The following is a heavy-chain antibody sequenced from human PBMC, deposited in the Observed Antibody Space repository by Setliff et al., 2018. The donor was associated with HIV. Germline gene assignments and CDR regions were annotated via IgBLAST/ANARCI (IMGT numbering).Heavy chain of an antibody. CDR3: ARHGAFYYHYYMDV. CDR1: GGPFSSSSYY. Sequence: PSETLSLTCTVSGGPFSSSSYYWGWIRQPPGKGLEWIGSLRPGGNTYYNPSLKSRVTISVDTSKNQFSLNLSSVTAADTAVYYCARHGAFYYHYYMDVWGKGTTVTVSS. V-gene: IGHV4-39*01. J-gene: IGHJ6*03. CDR2: LRPGGNT.